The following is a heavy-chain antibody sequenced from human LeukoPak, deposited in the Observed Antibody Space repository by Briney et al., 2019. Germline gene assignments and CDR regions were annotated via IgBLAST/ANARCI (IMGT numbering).Heavy chain of an antibody. CDR2: IHHSGST. Sequence: SGTLSLTCAVSGGSISSGNWWSWVRQPPGKGLEWIGEIHHSGSTNYNPSLKSRVTLSVDKSRNQFSLNRNAVTAADTAVYYCARAGSYFLGYWGKGNLVTVSS. CDR3: ARAGSYFLGY. V-gene: IGHV4-4*02. D-gene: IGHD1-26*01. J-gene: IGHJ4*02. CDR1: GGSISSGNW.